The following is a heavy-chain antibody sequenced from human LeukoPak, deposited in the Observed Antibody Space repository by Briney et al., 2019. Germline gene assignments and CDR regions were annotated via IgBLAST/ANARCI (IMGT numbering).Heavy chain of an antibody. J-gene: IGHJ4*02. CDR1: GGSISSYY. Sequence: SETLSLTCTVSGGSISSYYWSWIRQPPGKGLEWIGYIYTSGSTNYNPSLKSRVTISVDTSKNQFSLKLSSVTAADTAVYYCASLTNDFQDYWGQGTLVTVSS. V-gene: IGHV4-4*09. D-gene: IGHD3-3*01. CDR3: ASLTNDFQDY. CDR2: IYTSGST.